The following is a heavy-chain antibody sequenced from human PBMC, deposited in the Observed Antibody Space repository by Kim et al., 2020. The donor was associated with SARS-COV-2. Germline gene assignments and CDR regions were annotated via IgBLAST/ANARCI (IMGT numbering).Heavy chain of an antibody. CDR2: ISSSSSYI. Sequence: GGSLRLSCAASGFTFSSYSMNWVRQAPGKGLEWVSSISSSSSYIYYADSVKGRFTISRDNAKNSLYLQMNSLRAEDTAVYYCARDRRYSSGWGLYYYYGMDVWGQGTTVTVSS. V-gene: IGHV3-21*01. J-gene: IGHJ6*02. CDR1: GFTFSSYS. D-gene: IGHD6-19*01. CDR3: ARDRRYSSGWGLYYYYGMDV.